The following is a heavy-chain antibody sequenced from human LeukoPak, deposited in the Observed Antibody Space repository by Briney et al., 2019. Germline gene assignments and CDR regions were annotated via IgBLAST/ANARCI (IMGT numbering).Heavy chain of an antibody. J-gene: IGHJ4*02. D-gene: IGHD3-22*01. Sequence: GGSLRLSCAASGFTFSSYEMNWARQAPGKGLEWVSYISSSGSTIYYADSVKGRFTISRDNAKNSLYLQMNSLRAEDTAVYYRARESYDSSGYYIFFDYWGQGTLVTVPS. V-gene: IGHV3-48*03. CDR1: GFTFSSYE. CDR3: ARESYDSSGYYIFFDY. CDR2: ISSSGSTI.